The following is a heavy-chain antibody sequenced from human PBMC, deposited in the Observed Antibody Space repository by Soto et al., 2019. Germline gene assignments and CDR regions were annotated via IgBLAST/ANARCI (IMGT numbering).Heavy chain of an antibody. J-gene: IGHJ1*01. Sequence: PRASVKVSCKASGDTFSGYPINWVRQAPGEGLEWMGRIIPVIGTTNDAQRFEGRVTFTADESTNTAYMELRGLLSGDTAVYYCARDGGFGELKYWGPGTLVTVSS. D-gene: IGHD3-10*01. CDR3: ARDGGFGELKY. V-gene: IGHV1-69*11. CDR2: IIPVIGTT. CDR1: GDTFSGYP.